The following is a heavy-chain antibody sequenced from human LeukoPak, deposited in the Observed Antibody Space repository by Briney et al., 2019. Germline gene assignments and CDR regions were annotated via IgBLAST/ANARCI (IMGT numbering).Heavy chain of an antibody. D-gene: IGHD1-26*01. J-gene: IGHJ4*02. V-gene: IGHV6-1*01. CDR2: TYYRSKWYR. CDR1: GDSVSSNSAA. Sequence: SQTLSLTCAISGDSVSSNSAAWNWIRQSPSRGLEWLGRTYYRSKWYRGYAVSVKSRITINPDTSKNQFSPQLNSVTPEDTAVFYCARGGSYPLDYWGQGTLVTVSS. CDR3: ARGGSYPLDY.